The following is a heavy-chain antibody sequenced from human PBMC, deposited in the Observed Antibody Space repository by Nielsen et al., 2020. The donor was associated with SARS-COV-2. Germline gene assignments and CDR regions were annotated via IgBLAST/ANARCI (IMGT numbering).Heavy chain of an antibody. CDR3: ARVGSYGDPEYLDY. V-gene: IGHV3-20*04. J-gene: IGHJ4*02. CDR2: IKKNGGST. D-gene: IGHD4/OR15-4a*01. Sequence: GESLKISCAASGHTFDDYGMSWVRQAPGKGLEWVSGIKKNGGSTGYADSVRGRFTISRDNARNTLYLQMNSLRVEDTAVYYCARVGSYGDPEYLDYWGQGALVTVFS. CDR1: GHTFDDYG.